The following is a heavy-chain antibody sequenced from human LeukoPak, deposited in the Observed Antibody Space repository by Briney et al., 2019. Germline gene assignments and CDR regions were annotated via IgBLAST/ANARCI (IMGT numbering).Heavy chain of an antibody. Sequence: KPSETLSLTCTVSGGSISSSSYYWGWIRQPPGKGLEWIGSIYYSGSTYYKPSLKSRVTISVDTSKNQFSLKLSSVTAADTAVYYCARDPPRGSGSYHALVIWGQGTMVTVSS. CDR3: ARDPPRGSGSYHALVI. D-gene: IGHD3-10*01. V-gene: IGHV4-39*07. J-gene: IGHJ3*02. CDR1: GGSISSSSYY. CDR2: IYYSGST.